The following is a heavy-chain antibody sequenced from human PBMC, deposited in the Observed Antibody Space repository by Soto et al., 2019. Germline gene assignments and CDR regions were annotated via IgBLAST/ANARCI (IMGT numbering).Heavy chain of an antibody. V-gene: IGHV1-2*06. CDR2: INPNGGGK. J-gene: IGHJ6*03. Sequence: VQLVPSGAEVKKPGASVKVSCKTSGDSFNDYYIHWVRQAPGQGLEWMGRINPNGGGKKYAQKFQGRVTVTSDTSVRTVYMELSRLRSGDTAVYYCSRESGGATATLDYYYFYMDVWCKGTTVTVSS. CDR1: GDSFNDYY. D-gene: IGHD5-12*01. CDR3: SRESGGATATLDYYYFYMDV.